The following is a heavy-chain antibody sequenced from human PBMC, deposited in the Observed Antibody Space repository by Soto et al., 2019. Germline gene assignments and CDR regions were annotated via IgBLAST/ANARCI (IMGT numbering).Heavy chain of an antibody. CDR3: ARPLWRDDYNWGYFDL. J-gene: IGHJ2*01. CDR1: GFSFSSYA. Sequence: QVQLVESGGGVVQPGRSLRLSCAASGFSFSSYAMHWVRQAPGKGLEWVAVISYAGSNKYYADSVKGRFTIPRDNSKNTLYLQMNSLRPEDTAVYYCARPLWRDDYNWGYFDLWGRGTLVTVSS. V-gene: IGHV3-30-3*01. CDR2: ISYAGSNK. D-gene: IGHD4-4*01.